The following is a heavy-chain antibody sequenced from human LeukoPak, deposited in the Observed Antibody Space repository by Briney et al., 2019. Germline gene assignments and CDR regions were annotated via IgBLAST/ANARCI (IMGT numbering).Heavy chain of an antibody. D-gene: IGHD2-2*01. CDR1: GGSISRSDFS. CDR3: ARTFMIDCSTTSCFSSWFGP. V-gene: IGHV4-31*11. J-gene: IGHJ5*02. CDR2: INYSGDT. Sequence: SETLSLTCAVSGGSISRSDFSWSWIRQHPGKGLEWIGYINYSGDTYCNPSLKSRVSMSLDTSKKQFSLRLTSVAAADTAVYYCARTFMIDCSTTSCFSSWFGPWGQGTLVTVSS.